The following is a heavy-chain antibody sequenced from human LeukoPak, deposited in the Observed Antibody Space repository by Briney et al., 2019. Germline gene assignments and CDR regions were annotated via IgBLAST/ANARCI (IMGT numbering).Heavy chain of an antibody. CDR2: INHSGST. D-gene: IGHD3-10*01. Sequence: SETLSLTCAVYGGSFSGYYWSWIRQPPGKGLEWIGEINHSGSTNCNPSLKSRVTISVDTSKNQFSLKLSSVTAADTAVYYCASRHGGLWLGEPTDYWGQGTLVTVS. V-gene: IGHV4-34*01. CDR1: GGSFSGYY. J-gene: IGHJ4*02. CDR3: ASRHGGLWLGEPTDY.